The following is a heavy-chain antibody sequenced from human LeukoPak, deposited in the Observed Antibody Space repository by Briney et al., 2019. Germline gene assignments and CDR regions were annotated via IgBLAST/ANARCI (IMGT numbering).Heavy chain of an antibody. CDR3: ARGGNFAF. CDR2: INHSVST. Sequence: SETLSLTCAVSGYSISSGFYWGWIRQPPGKGLEWIGSINHSVSTYYNPSLKSRVTISIDTSKNHFSLNLSSVTAADTAMYYCARGGNFAFWGQGTLVTVSS. CDR1: GYSISSGFY. J-gene: IGHJ4*02. V-gene: IGHV4-38-2*01.